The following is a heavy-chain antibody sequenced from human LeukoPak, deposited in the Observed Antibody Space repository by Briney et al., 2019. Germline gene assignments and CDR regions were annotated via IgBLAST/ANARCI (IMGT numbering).Heavy chain of an antibody. J-gene: IGHJ6*02. CDR3: ARRPTSEDYYYYYGMDV. CDR1: GYTFTSYG. D-gene: IGHD2-2*01. Sequence: ASVKVSCKASGYTFTSYGISWVRQAPGQGLEWMGWISAYNGNTNYAQKLQGRVTMTTDTSTSTAYMELRSLRSDDTAVCYCARRPTSEDYYYYYGMDVWGQGTTVTVSS. V-gene: IGHV1-18*01. CDR2: ISAYNGNT.